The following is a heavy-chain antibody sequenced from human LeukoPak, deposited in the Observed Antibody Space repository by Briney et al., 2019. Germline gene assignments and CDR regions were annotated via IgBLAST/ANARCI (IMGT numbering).Heavy chain of an antibody. CDR3: TRQRFGELDYYYYGMDV. CDR1: GLTFSGSA. CDR2: IRSKANSYAT. J-gene: IGHJ6*02. D-gene: IGHD3-10*01. Sequence: GGSLRLSCAASGLTFSGSATHWVRQASGNGLEWVGRIRSKANSYATAYAAAVKGRFTISRDDSKNTAYLQMNSLKTEDTAVYYCTRQRFGELDYYYYGMDVWGQGTTVTVSS. V-gene: IGHV3-73*01.